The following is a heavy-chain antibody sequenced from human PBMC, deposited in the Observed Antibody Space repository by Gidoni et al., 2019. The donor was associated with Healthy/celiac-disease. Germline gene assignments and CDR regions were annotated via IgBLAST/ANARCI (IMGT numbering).Heavy chain of an antibody. CDR1: GGSISSSSYY. J-gene: IGHJ2*01. CDR3: ARQGYWYFDL. CDR2: SYYSGST. V-gene: IGHV4-39*01. Sequence: QLQLQESGPGLVKPSETLSLTCTVSGGSISSSSYYWGWIRQPPGKGLAWIGSSYYSGSTYYNPSLKSRVTISVDTSKNQFSLKLSSVTAADTAVYYCARQGYWYFDLWGRGTLVTVSS.